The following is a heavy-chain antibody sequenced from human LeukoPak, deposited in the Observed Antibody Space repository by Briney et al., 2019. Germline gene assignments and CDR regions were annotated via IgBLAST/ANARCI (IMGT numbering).Heavy chain of an antibody. V-gene: IGHV3-53*01. CDR2: IYSGGST. CDR1: GFTVSSNY. Sequence: GGSLRLSCAASGFTVSSNYMSWVRQAPGKGLEWVSVIYSGGSTYYADSVKGRFTISRDNSKNTLYLQMNSLRAEDTAVYYCARTQSGYSCGYSYYFDYWGQGTLVTVSS. J-gene: IGHJ4*02. CDR3: ARTQSGYSCGYSYYFDY. D-gene: IGHD5-18*01.